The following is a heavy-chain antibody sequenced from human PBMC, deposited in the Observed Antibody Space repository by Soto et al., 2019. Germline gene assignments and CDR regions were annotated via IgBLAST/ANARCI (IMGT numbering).Heavy chain of an antibody. CDR3: AHIRSGPLIELSVGYYIDF. CDR1: GFSLSTSEVG. V-gene: IGHV2-5*02. Sequence: QITLKESGPTLVKPTQTLTLTCTFSGFSLSTSEVGVGWIRQPPGKALEWLALIYWDDDKRYSPSLKSRLTTTKDTSKNQVVLTMTNMDPVDPATYYCAHIRSGPLIELSVGYYIDFWGQGTLVTVSS. CDR2: IYWDDDK. J-gene: IGHJ4*02. D-gene: IGHD5-18*01.